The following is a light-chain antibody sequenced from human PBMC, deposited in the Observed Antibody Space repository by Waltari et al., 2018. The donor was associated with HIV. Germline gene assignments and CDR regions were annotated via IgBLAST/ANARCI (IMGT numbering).Light chain of an antibody. V-gene: IGKV1-27*01. CDR3: QKYNNAPHT. CDR1: RGISDS. CDR2: DAS. Sequence: DIQMTQSPSSLSASVGDKVTITCRASRGISDSLAWYQQKPGKFPKLLIYDASTLQSGVPSRFSGSGSGTDFTLTITSLQPEDAATYFCQKYNNAPHTFGPGTTVDLK. J-gene: IGKJ3*01.